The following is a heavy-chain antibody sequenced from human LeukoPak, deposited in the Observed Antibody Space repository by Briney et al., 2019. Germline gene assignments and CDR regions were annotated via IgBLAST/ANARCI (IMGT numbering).Heavy chain of an antibody. V-gene: IGHV4-34*01. D-gene: IGHD6-13*01. J-gene: IGHJ4*02. CDR2: INHSGST. CDR3: AKLVPGIAAEG. Sequence: SETLSLTCAVFGGSFSGYYWSWIRQPPGKGLEWIGEINHSGSTNYNPSLKSRVTISVDTSKNQFSLKLSSVTAADTAVYYCAKLVPGIAAEGWGQGTLVTVST. CDR1: GGSFSGYY.